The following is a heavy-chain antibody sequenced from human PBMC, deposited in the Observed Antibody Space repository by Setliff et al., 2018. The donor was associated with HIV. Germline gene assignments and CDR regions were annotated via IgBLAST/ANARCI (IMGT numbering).Heavy chain of an antibody. V-gene: IGHV3-7*03. CDR2: IKQDGSEK. J-gene: IGHJ2*01. CDR1: GFTFSSHW. Sequence: GESLKISCGASGFTFSSHWMAWVRQAPGKGLEWVANIKQDGSEKYYMDSVKGRFTISRDNAKNSLNLQLNSLRPEDTAVYYCARAIFGSGWSHGHFDLWGRGTLVPSPQ. CDR3: ARAIFGSGWSHGHFDL. D-gene: IGHD6-19*01.